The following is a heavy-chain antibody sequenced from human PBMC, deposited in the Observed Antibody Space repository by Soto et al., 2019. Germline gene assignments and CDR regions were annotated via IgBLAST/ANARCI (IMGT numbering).Heavy chain of an antibody. J-gene: IGHJ2*01. V-gene: IGHV3-23*01. CDR1: GFTFSSYD. CDR3: ANDLGYCSSTSCYRGYFDL. Sequence: EVQLLESGGGLVQPGGSLRLSCAASGFTFSSYDMSWVRQAPGKGLEWVSAISGSGGSTYYADSVKGLFTISRDNAKNTLYLQMNSLRAEDTAVYYCANDLGYCSSTSCYRGYFDLWGRGTLVTVSS. CDR2: ISGSGGST. D-gene: IGHD2-2*02.